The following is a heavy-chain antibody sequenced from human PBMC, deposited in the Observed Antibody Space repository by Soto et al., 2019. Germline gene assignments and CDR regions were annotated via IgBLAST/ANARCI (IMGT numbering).Heavy chain of an antibody. D-gene: IGHD2-15*01. Sequence: GASVKVSCKVSGYTLTELSMHWVRQAPGKGLEWMGGFDPGDGETIYAQKFQGRVTMTEDTSTDTAYMELSSLRSEDTAVYYCATVVNCSGGSCYHFQNWFDPWGQGTLVTVAS. CDR3: ATVVNCSGGSCYHFQNWFDP. J-gene: IGHJ5*02. CDR2: FDPGDGET. V-gene: IGHV1-24*01. CDR1: GYTLTELS.